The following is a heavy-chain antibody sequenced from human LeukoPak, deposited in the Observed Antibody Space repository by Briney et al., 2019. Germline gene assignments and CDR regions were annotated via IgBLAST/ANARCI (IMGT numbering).Heavy chain of an antibody. CDR3: ARGVTHYGSGSLDFDY. V-gene: IGHV1-8*02. D-gene: IGHD3-10*01. CDR1: GYTFTSYD. CDR2: MNPNSGNT. J-gene: IGHJ4*02. Sequence: ASVKVSCKASGYTFTSYDINWVRQATGQGLEWMGWMNPNSGNTGYAQKFQGRVTMTRNTSISTAYMELSSLRSEDTAVYYCARGVTHYGSGSLDFDYWGQGTLVTVSS.